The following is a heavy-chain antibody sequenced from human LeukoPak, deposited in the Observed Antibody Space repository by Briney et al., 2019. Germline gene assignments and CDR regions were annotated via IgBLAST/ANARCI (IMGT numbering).Heavy chain of an antibody. CDR2: ISSTCSTI. V-gene: IGHV3-11*01. CDR1: GLTVSDYY. D-gene: IGHD3-9*01. CDR3: ARAAGALPYLRY. J-gene: IGHJ4*02. Sequence: GGSLRLSRAASGLTVSDYYMRWVRHGPGKGPGRGSYISSTCSTIYYAVAVKGRFTISRDNAKTSLYLQMNRLRAEDTAVYYCARAAGALPYLRYWGQGTLVTVSS.